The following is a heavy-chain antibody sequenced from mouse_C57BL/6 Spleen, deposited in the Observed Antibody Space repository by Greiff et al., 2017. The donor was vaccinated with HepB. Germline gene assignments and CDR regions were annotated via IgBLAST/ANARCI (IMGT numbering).Heavy chain of an antibody. Sequence: EVKVVESGEGLVKPGGSLKLSCAASGFTFSSYAMSWVRQTPEKRLEWVAYISSGGDYIYYADTVKGRFTISRDNARNTLYLQMSSLKSEDTAMYYCTRDRANYGSSLGFDYWGQGTTLTVSS. V-gene: IGHV5-9-1*02. J-gene: IGHJ2*01. CDR2: ISSGGDYI. CDR3: TRDRANYGSSLGFDY. D-gene: IGHD1-1*01. CDR1: GFTFSSYA.